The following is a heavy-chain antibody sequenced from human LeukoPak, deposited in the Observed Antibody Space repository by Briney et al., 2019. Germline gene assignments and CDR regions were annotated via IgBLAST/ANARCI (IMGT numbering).Heavy chain of an antibody. CDR1: GGFITAYH. Sequence: PSETLSLTCTVSGGFITAYHWSWIRQPPGKGLEWIGYVYYSGSTEYNPSLRSRVTISVDTSKNQFSLKLSSVTAADTAVYYCARDLLDTAMVTFDYWGQGTLVTVSS. CDR2: VYYSGST. D-gene: IGHD5-18*01. CDR3: ARDLLDTAMVTFDY. J-gene: IGHJ4*02. V-gene: IGHV4-59*12.